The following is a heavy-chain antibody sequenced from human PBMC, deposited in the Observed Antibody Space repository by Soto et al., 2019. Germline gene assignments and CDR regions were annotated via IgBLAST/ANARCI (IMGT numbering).Heavy chain of an antibody. V-gene: IGHV3-30-3*01. CDR3: AREVNYDFWSGFNTHPYYFDD. CDR1: GFTFSRHT. J-gene: IGHJ4*02. Sequence: QVQLVESGGGVVQPGRSLRLSCAASGFTFSRHTMHWVRQAPGKGLEWVAAISDDGSNTYYADSVKGRFTISRDNYKNTRYQQMNSVSSEDTAVHHCAREVNYDFWSGFNTHPYYFDDGGQGTLVTVSS. CDR2: ISDDGSNT. D-gene: IGHD3-3*01.